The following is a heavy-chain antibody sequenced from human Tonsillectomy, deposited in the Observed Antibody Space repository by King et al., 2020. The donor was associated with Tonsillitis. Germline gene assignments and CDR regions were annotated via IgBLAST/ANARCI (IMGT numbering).Heavy chain of an antibody. CDR3: TREIAENDY. D-gene: IGHD6-13*01. V-gene: IGHV3-49*04. CDR2: IRSKVNGGTT. CDR1: GFTFGDYA. J-gene: IGHJ4*02. Sequence: VQLVESGGGLVQPGRSLRLSCTASGFTFGDYAMSWVRQAPGKGLEWVGFIRSKVNGGTTEYAASVKGRFIISRDDSKSIAYLQMNSLKTEDTAVSYCTREIAENDYWGQGTLVTVSS.